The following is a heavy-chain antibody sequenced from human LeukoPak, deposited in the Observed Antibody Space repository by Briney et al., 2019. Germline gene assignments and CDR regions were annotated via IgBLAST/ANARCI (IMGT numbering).Heavy chain of an antibody. Sequence: PGGSLRLSCAASGFTFSDYYMNWIRQAPGKGLEWLSYISSSSSHTNYADSVKGRFTISRDNAKNSLYLQMNSLRAEDTAVYYCARDSNWFDPWGQGTLVTVSS. V-gene: IGHV3-11*06. CDR1: GFTFSDYY. J-gene: IGHJ5*02. CDR3: ARDSNWFDP. CDR2: ISSSSSHT.